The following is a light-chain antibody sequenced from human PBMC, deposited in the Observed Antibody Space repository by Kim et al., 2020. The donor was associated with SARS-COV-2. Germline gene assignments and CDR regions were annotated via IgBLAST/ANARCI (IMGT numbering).Light chain of an antibody. CDR2: KAS. Sequence: ASVGDRVAITCRASQTISNWLAWYQQKPGKAPELLIYKASILQSGVSSRFSGSGSGTEFTLTISSLQPDDFATYYCQQYKTHSRTFGQGTKVDIK. V-gene: IGKV1-5*03. J-gene: IGKJ1*01. CDR1: QTISNW. CDR3: QQYKTHSRT.